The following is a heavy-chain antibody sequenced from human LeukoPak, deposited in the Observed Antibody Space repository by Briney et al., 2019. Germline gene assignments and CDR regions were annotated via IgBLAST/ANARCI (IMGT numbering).Heavy chain of an antibody. CDR2: INQSGGA. J-gene: IGHJ3*02. V-gene: IGHV4-34*01. Sequence: PSETLSLTCAVYGGSFSGCYWSWIRQPPGKRLEWIGEINQSGGANYNPSLGSRVSILVDTSKNQFSLKLSSMTAADTAVYFCATIQRDHAFDIWGQGTMVTVSS. CDR1: GGSFSGCY. D-gene: IGHD6-25*01. CDR3: ATIQRDHAFDI.